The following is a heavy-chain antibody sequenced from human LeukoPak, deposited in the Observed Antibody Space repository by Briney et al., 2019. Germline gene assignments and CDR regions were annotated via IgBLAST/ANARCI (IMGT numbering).Heavy chain of an antibody. Sequence: SVKVSCKASGGTFSSNAISWVRQAPGQGLEWMGGIIPIFGTANYAQKLQGRVTITADESTSTAYMELSSLRSEDTAVYYCARDRGWAGYSYGIYYWGQGTLVTVSS. V-gene: IGHV1-69*13. D-gene: IGHD5-18*01. CDR2: IIPIFGTA. CDR3: ARDRGWAGYSYGIYY. J-gene: IGHJ4*02. CDR1: GGTFSSNA.